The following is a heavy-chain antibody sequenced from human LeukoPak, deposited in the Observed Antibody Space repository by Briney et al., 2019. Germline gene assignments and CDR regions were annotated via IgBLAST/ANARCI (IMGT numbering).Heavy chain of an antibody. CDR2: VTHGGSS. CDR1: GGSFSNYY. V-gene: IGHV4-34*01. Sequence: NPSETLSLTCAVYGGSFSNYYWTWIRQPPGKGLEWIGEVTHGGSSNYNPSFKSRVTISADTSRNQFSLKLTSVTAADTAVYYRARELDSWGQGTLVTVSS. D-gene: IGHD1-1*01. J-gene: IGHJ4*02. CDR3: ARELDS.